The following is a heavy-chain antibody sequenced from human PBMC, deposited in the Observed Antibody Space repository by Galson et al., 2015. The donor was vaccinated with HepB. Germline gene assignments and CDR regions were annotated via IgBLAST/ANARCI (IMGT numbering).Heavy chain of an antibody. Sequence: SLRLSCAASGFTFSSSWMSWVRQAPGKGLEGVAVISYDGTKKYYEDSVKGRFTISRDNSKNTVSLQMSSPKTEDTAVYFCAKDSAWRTIRMPDYWGQGTLVTVSS. CDR1: GFTFSSSW. V-gene: IGHV3-30*18. D-gene: IGHD2-2*01. CDR2: ISYDGTKK. CDR3: AKDSAWRTIRMPDY. J-gene: IGHJ4*02.